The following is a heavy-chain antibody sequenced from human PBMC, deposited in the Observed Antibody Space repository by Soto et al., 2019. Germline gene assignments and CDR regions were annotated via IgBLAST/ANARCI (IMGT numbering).Heavy chain of an antibody. CDR2: IYHSGST. CDR3: ASSHAGAHITAAVH. V-gene: IGHV4-30-2*01. CDR1: GGSISSGGYS. Sequence: SETLSLTCTVSGGSISSGGYSWSWIRQPPGKGLEWIGYIYHSGSTYYNPSLKSRVTISVDRSKNQFSLKLSSVTAADTAVYYCASSHAGAHITAAVHWGQGTLVPVSP. D-gene: IGHD6-13*01. J-gene: IGHJ4*02.